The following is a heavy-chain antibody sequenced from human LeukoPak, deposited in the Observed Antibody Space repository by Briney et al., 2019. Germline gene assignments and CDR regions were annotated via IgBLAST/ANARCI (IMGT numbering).Heavy chain of an antibody. Sequence: AGRSLRLSCAASGFTFSSYGMHWVRQAPGKGLKWVAVISYDGSNKYYADSVKGRFTISRDNSKNTLYLQMNSLRAEDTAVYYCAKDAGTWIQLWLRGPFDYWGQGTLVTVSS. J-gene: IGHJ4*02. CDR1: GFTFSSYG. V-gene: IGHV3-30*18. CDR3: AKDAGTWIQLWLRGPFDY. D-gene: IGHD5-18*01. CDR2: ISYDGSNK.